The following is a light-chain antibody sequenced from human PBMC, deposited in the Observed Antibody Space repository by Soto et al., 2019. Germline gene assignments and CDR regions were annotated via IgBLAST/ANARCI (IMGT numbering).Light chain of an antibody. CDR2: AAS. CDR3: QQSYSTPRP. V-gene: IGKV1-39*01. J-gene: IGKJ1*01. Sequence: IQMTQSPSSLSASVGDRVTITCRAGQSIISYLNWYQQKPGKAPKLLIYAASSLQSGVPSRFSGSGSGTDFTLTISSLQPEDFATYYCQQSYSTPRPFGQGTKVAI. CDR1: QSIISY.